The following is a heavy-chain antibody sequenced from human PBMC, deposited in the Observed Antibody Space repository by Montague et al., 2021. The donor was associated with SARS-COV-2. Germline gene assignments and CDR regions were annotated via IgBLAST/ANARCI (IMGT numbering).Heavy chain of an antibody. CDR3: ARDFDY. J-gene: IGHJ4*02. Sequence: SETLSLTCAVSGGSISSYYWSWIRQPPGKGLEWIGYIYHGGSTNYNPSLKSRVTLSVDTSKNQFSLKLSSVTAADTAVYYCARDFDYWGQGTLVTVSS. V-gene: IGHV4-59*13. CDR1: GGSISSYY. CDR2: IYHGGST.